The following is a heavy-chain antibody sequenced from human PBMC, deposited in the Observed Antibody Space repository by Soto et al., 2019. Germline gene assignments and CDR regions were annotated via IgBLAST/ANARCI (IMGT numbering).Heavy chain of an antibody. J-gene: IGHJ6*02. CDR2: IWYDGSNK. CDR1: GFTFSGYG. CDR3: ARGVVSSYYYYYYGMDV. D-gene: IGHD3-3*01. V-gene: IGHV3-33*01. Sequence: GGSLRLSLAVSGFTFSGYGMHWVRQAPGKGLEWVAVIWYDGSNKYYADSVKGRFTISRDNSKNTLYLQMNSLRAEDTAVYYCARGVVSSYYYYYYGMDVWGQGTTVTVSS.